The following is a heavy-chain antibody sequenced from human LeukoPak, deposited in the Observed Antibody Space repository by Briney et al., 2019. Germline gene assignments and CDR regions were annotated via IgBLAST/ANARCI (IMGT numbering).Heavy chain of an antibody. V-gene: IGHV4-39*01. J-gene: IGHJ4*02. D-gene: IGHD2-2*01. CDR2: IYYSGST. CDR3: ARQKASDCSSTSCYQRNDIDY. Sequence: SETLSLTCTVSGGSISSSSYYWGWIRQPPGKGLEWIGSIYYSGSTYYNPSLKSRVTISVDTSKNQFSLKLSSVTAADTAVYYCARQKASDCSSTSCYQRNDIDYWGQGTPVTVSS. CDR1: GGSISSSSYY.